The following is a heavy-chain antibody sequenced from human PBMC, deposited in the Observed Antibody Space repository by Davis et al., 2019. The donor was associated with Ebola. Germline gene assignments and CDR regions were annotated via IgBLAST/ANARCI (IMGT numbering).Heavy chain of an antibody. V-gene: IGHV3-66*01. D-gene: IGHD6-19*01. CDR2: IYSGGST. Sequence: GESLKISCAASGFTVSSNYMSWVRQAPGKGLEWVSVIYSGGSTYYADSVKGRFTIPRDNSKNTLYLQMNSLRAEDTAVYYCARVSAVAGVYWGQGTLVTVSS. CDR1: GFTVSSNY. CDR3: ARVSAVAGVY. J-gene: IGHJ4*02.